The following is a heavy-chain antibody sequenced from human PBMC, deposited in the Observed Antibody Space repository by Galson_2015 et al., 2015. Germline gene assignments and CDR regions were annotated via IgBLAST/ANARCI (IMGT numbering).Heavy chain of an antibody. CDR3: ARRIAVAGTGYYGMDV. V-gene: IGHV5-51*01. CDR2: IYPGDSDT. Sequence: QSGAEVKKPGESLQISCTGSGYRFTSYWIGWVRQMPGKGLEWMGIIYPGDSDTRYSPSFQGQVTISADKSISTAYLQWSSLKASDTAMYYCARRIAVAGTGYYGMDVWGQGTTVTVSS. CDR1: GYRFTSYW. J-gene: IGHJ6*02. D-gene: IGHD6-19*01.